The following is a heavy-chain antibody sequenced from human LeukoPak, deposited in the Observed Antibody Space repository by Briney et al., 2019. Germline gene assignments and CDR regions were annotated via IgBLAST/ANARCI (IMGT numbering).Heavy chain of an antibody. J-gene: IGHJ4*02. Sequence: GGSLRLSCAASGFTFSSYAMHWVRQAPGKGLEWVAVISYDGSNKYYADSVKGRFTISRDNSKNTLYLQMNSLRAEDTAVYYCARITGGWLIWGQGTLVTVSS. CDR1: GFTFSSYA. CDR3: ARITGGWLI. D-gene: IGHD3-22*01. V-gene: IGHV3-30*04. CDR2: ISYDGSNK.